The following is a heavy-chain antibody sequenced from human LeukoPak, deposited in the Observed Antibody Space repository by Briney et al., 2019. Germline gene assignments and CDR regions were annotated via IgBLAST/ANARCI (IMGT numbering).Heavy chain of an antibody. V-gene: IGHV3-7*04. CDR1: GFTFSSYW. CDR2: IKQDGSEK. J-gene: IGHJ6*02. CDR3: ARTTGITMIVVVTSYGMDV. Sequence: PGGSLRLSCAASGFTFSSYWMSWVRQAPGKGLEWVANIKQDGSEKYYVDSVKGRFTISRDNAKNSLYLQMNSLRAEDTAVYYCARTTGITMIVVVTSYGMDVWGQGTTVTVSS. D-gene: IGHD3-22*01.